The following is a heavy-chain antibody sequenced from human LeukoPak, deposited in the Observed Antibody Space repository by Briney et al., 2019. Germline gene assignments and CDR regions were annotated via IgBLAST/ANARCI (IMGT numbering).Heavy chain of an antibody. V-gene: IGHV3-43*02. D-gene: IGHD4-17*01. Sequence: PGGSLRLSCAASGFTFDDYAMHWVRQAPGKGLDWVSLISGDGGSTYYAHSVKGRFTVSRDNSKNSLYLQMNSLRTEDTALYYCAKDYGDAYYYYYGMDVRGQGTTVTVSS. J-gene: IGHJ6*02. CDR1: GFTFDDYA. CDR3: AKDYGDAYYYYYGMDV. CDR2: ISGDGGST.